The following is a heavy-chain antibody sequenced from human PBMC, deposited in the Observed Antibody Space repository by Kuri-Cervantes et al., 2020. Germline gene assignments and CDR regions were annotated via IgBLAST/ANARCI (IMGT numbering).Heavy chain of an antibody. V-gene: IGHV3-7*01. CDR1: GFTFGDYA. CDR3: ASSRCSGSCPFDY. CDR2: IKQDGSEK. Sequence: GESLKISCTASGFTFGDYAMSWFRQAPGKGLEWVANIKQDGSEKYYVDSVKGRFTISRDNAKNSLYLQMNSLRAEDTAVYYCASSRCSGSCPFDYWGQGTLVTVSS. D-gene: IGHD1-26*01. J-gene: IGHJ4*02.